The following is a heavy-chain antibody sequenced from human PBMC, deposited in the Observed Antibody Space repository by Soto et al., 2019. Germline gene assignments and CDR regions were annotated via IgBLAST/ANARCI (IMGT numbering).Heavy chain of an antibody. D-gene: IGHD3-22*01. Sequence: GGSLRLSCAASGFTFSDYYMSWIRQAPGKGLEWVSYISSSSSYTNYADSVKGRFTISRDNAKNSLYLQMNSLRADDTAVYYFALHYYDSSRFDHWGQGTLVTVSS. CDR2: ISSSSSYT. J-gene: IGHJ4*02. CDR1: GFTFSDYY. V-gene: IGHV3-11*06. CDR3: ALHYYDSSRFDH.